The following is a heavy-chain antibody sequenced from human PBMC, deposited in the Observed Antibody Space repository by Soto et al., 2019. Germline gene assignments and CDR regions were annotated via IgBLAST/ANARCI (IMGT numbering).Heavy chain of an antibody. CDR2: IKQYGSEK. CDR3: ARVKYYYGSGSYYNDAFDI. CDR1: GFTFSSYW. V-gene: IGHV3-7*01. Sequence: GGSLRLSCAASGFTFSSYWMSWVRQAPGKGLEWVANIKQYGSEKYYVDSVKGRFTISRDNAKNSLYMQMNSLRAEDTAVYYCARVKYYYGSGSYYNDAFDIWGQGTMVTVSS. J-gene: IGHJ3*02. D-gene: IGHD3-10*01.